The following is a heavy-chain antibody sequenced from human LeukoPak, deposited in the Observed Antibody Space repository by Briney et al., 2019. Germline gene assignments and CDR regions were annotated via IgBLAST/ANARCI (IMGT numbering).Heavy chain of an antibody. CDR3: VRDYGGTSPFDY. Sequence: GGSLRLSCAASGFSFNTYSMNWVRQAPGKGLEWVSYISSSGSTIYYADSVKGRFTISRDNAKNSLYLQMNSLRAKDTAVYYCVRDYGGTSPFDYWGQGTLVTVSS. CDR2: ISSSGSTI. V-gene: IGHV3-48*04. D-gene: IGHD4-23*01. J-gene: IGHJ4*02. CDR1: GFSFNTYS.